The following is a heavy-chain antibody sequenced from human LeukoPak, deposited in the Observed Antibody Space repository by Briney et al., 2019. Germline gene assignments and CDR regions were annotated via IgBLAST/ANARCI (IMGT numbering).Heavy chain of an antibody. J-gene: IGHJ4*02. Sequence: SETLSLTCTVSGGSISSGGHYWSWIRQHPGKGLEWIGYIYYSGSTYYNPSLKSRVTISVDTSKNQFSLKLSSVTAADTAVYYCARGWRSTQLLLGYYFDYWGQGTLVTVSS. CDR2: IYYSGST. CDR3: ARGWRSTQLLLGYYFDY. D-gene: IGHD2-2*01. CDR1: GGSISSGGHY. V-gene: IGHV4-31*03.